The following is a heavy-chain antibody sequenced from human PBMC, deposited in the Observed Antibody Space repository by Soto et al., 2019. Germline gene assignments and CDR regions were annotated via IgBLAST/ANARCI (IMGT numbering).Heavy chain of an antibody. CDR1: GGAFSSYA. CDR2: IIPIFGTA. CDR3: ARSLEPYYLDY. J-gene: IGHJ4*02. Sequence: SVKVSCKASGGAFSSYAISWVRQAPGQGLEWMGGIIPIFGTANYAQKFQGRVTITADKSTSTAYMELSSLRSEDTAVYYCARSLEPYYLDYWGQGTMVTVYS. D-gene: IGHD1-1*01. V-gene: IGHV1-69*06.